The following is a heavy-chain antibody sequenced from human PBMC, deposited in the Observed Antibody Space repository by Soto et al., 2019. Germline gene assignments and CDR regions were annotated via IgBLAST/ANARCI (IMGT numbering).Heavy chain of an antibody. J-gene: IGHJ4*02. CDR2: IYYSGST. V-gene: IGHV4-59*01. CDR3: ARGSGSYSSNLHY. D-gene: IGHD1-26*01. Sequence: QVQLQESGPGLVKPSETLSLTCSVSSGSISSSYWSWIRQPPGKGLEWFGYIYYSGSTNYNPSLKSRVTISVDTSKNQFSLKLTSVTAADTAVYYCARGSGSYSSNLHYWGQGTLVTVSS. CDR1: SGSISSSY.